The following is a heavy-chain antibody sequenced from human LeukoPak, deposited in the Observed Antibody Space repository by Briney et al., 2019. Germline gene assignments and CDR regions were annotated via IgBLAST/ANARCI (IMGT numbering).Heavy chain of an antibody. CDR1: GGSFSGYY. V-gene: IGHV4-34*01. D-gene: IGHD3-10*01. CDR3: ARDEVGSGSYYIDY. J-gene: IGHJ4*02. CDR2: INHSGST. Sequence: SETLSLTCAVYGGSFSGYYWSWIRQPPGKGLEWIGEINHSGSTNYNPSLKSRVTISVDTSKNQFSLKLSSVTAADTAVYYCARDEVGSGSYYIDYWGKGTLVTVSS.